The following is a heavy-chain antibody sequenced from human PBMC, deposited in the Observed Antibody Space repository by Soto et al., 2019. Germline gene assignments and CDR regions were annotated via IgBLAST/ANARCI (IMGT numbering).Heavy chain of an antibody. V-gene: IGHV1-18*04. CDR2: ISAYNGNT. CDR1: GYAFTSYG. CDR3: ARDRAVASRNWFDP. Sequence: ASVKVSCKASGYAFTSYGISWVRQAPGQGLEWMGWISAYNGNTNYAQKLQGRVTMTTDTSTSTAYMELRSLRSDDTAVYYCARDRAVASRNWFDPWGQGTLVTVSS. D-gene: IGHD6-19*01. J-gene: IGHJ5*02.